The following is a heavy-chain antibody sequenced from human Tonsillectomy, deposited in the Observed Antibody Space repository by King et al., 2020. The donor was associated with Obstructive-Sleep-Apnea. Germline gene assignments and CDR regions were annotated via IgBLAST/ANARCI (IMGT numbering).Heavy chain of an antibody. J-gene: IGHJ4*02. Sequence: VQLVESGGGLVQPGRSLRLSCAASGFTFDDYAMHWVRQAPGKGLEWGSGSSWNSGSIGYADSVKGRFTISRDNAKNSLYLQMNSLRAEDTALYYCASPPTHCSSTICYDYWGQGTLVTVSS. D-gene: IGHD2-2*01. CDR2: SSWNSGSI. CDR1: GFTFDDYA. V-gene: IGHV3-9*01. CDR3: ASPPTHCSSTICYDY.